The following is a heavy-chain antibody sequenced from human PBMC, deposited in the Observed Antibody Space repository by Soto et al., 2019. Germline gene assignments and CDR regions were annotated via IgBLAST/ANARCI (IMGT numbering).Heavy chain of an antibody. CDR1: GFTFSSYA. CDR3: ARDSTVTAYYYYGMDV. V-gene: IGHV3-30-3*01. D-gene: IGHD4-17*01. CDR2: ISYDGSNK. J-gene: IGHJ6*02. Sequence: GSLRLSCAASGFTFSSYAMHWVRQAPGKGLEWVAVISYDGSNKYYAGSVKGRFTISRDNSKNTLYLQMNSLRAEDTAAYYCARDSTVTAYYYYGMDVWGQGTTVTVSS.